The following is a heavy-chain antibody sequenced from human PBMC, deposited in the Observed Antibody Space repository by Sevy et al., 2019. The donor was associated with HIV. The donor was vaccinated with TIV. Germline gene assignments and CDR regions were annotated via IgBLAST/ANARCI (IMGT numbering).Heavy chain of an antibody. D-gene: IGHD2-21*02. J-gene: IGHJ4*02. Sequence: GGSLRLSCAASGFTFTLYAIHWVRQAPGKGLEWVALISYSGTNKYYADSVKGRFTISRDDSKNTAYLKMNNLRTDDRAVYYCARVAVEDCTDDCYHHFDYWGQGTQVTVSS. CDR1: GFTFTLYA. CDR3: ARVAVEDCTDDCYHHFDY. V-gene: IGHV3-30-3*01. CDR2: ISYSGTNK.